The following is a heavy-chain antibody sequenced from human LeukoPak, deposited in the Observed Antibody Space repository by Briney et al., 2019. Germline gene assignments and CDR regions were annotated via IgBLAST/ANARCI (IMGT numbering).Heavy chain of an antibody. V-gene: IGHV3-30*04. J-gene: IGHJ3*02. Sequence: GGSLRLSCAASGFTFSDYSIHWVRQAPGRGLEWVAVISYDGSNKYYADSVKGRFTISRDNSKDTLYLQMNSLRAEDSAVYYCAKRDGYNSDAFDIWGQGTMVTLSS. CDR2: ISYDGSNK. CDR1: GFTFSDYS. D-gene: IGHD5-24*01. CDR3: AKRDGYNSDAFDI.